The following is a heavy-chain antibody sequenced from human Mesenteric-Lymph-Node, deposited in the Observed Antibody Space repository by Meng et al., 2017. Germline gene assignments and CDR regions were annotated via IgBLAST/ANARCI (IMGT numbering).Heavy chain of an antibody. Sequence: VHLLGLGVGLVQLGGSLRLSCAASGFTFSGYWMHWFRQGTGKSLVWLSHINNDGTGTSYAESVRGRFTISRDNAKNTLYLQMNSLTVEDTAVYYCVRDGPNYFDQWGQGTLVTVSS. CDR2: INNDGTGT. J-gene: IGHJ4*02. CDR3: VRDGPNYFDQ. V-gene: IGHV3-74*01. CDR1: GFTFSGYW.